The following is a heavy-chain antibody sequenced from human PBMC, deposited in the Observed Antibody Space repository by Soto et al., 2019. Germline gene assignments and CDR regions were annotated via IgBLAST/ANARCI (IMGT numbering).Heavy chain of an antibody. Sequence: EVQLVESGGGLVQPGGSLRLSCAASGFTFNTYWMQWVRQAPGKGLVWVSRIKSDGSYTNYADSVKGRFTISRDNAKNTLFLQMNGLGAEDTAVYYCATGGGGYFTYWGQGTLVTVSS. D-gene: IGHD3-22*01. CDR2: IKSDGSYT. CDR3: ATGGGGYFTY. J-gene: IGHJ4*02. CDR1: GFTFNTYW. V-gene: IGHV3-74*01.